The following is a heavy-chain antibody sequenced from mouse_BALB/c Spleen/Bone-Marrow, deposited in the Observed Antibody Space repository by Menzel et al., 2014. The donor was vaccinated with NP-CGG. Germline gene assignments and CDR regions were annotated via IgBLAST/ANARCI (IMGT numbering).Heavy chain of an antibody. J-gene: IGHJ1*01. D-gene: IGHD1-1*01. CDR1: GYTFTSYW. V-gene: IGHV1-87*01. CDR2: IYPGDGDT. Sequence: VQLQQSGAELARPGASVKLSCKASGYTFTSYWMQWVKQRPGQGLEWIGAIYPGDGDTRYTQKFKGKATLTAGKSSSTAYMQLSSLASEGSAVYYCARRYGSSYCWYFDVWGAGTTVTVSS. CDR3: ARRYGSSYCWYFDV.